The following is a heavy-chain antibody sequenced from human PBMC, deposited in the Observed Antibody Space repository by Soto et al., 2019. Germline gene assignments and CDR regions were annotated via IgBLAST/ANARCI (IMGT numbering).Heavy chain of an antibody. CDR2: INNDGTST. D-gene: IGHD2-21*02. V-gene: IGHV3-74*01. Sequence: ELHLLESGGGLVQPGGSLRLSCAASGFTFSSHWMHWVRHAPGKGLVWVSRINNDGTSTGYADSVRGRFTISRDNEKNTLYLQMNSLRAADTAVYYFVSDTWVTRLDYWGQGTLVTVSS. J-gene: IGHJ4*02. CDR3: VSDTWVTRLDY. CDR1: GFTFSSHW.